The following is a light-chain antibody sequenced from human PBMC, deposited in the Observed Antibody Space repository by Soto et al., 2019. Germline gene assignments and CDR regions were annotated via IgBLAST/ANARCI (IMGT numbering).Light chain of an antibody. V-gene: IGKV1-39*01. Sequence: DIQMTQSPSSLSASVGDRVTITCRASQSISSYLNWYQQKPGKAPKLLIYAASNLQSEVPSRFSGSGSGTVFTLTISSLQPEDFATYYCQQSYSTPRTFDQGTKVEIK. CDR1: QSISSY. CDR3: QQSYSTPRT. CDR2: AAS. J-gene: IGKJ1*01.